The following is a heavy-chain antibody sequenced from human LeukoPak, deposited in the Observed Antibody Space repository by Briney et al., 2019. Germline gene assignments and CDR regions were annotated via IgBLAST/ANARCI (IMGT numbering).Heavy chain of an antibody. CDR3: ARGIVVPAAPLRRIYYYYGMDV. D-gene: IGHD2-2*01. CDR2: ISSSSSYI. Sequence: GGSLRLSCAASGFTFSSYSMNWVRQAPGKGLEWVSSISSSSSYIYYADSVKGRFTISRDNAKNSLYLQMNSLRAEDTAVYYCARGIVVPAAPLRRIYYYYGMDVWGQGTTVTVSS. V-gene: IGHV3-21*01. CDR1: GFTFSSYS. J-gene: IGHJ6*02.